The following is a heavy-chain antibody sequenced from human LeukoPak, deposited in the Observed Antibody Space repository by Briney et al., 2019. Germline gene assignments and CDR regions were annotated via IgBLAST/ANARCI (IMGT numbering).Heavy chain of an antibody. Sequence: PSETLSLTCAVYGGSFSGYYWSWIRQPPGKGLEWIGEINHSGSTNYNPSLKSRVTISVDTSKNQFSLKLSSVTAADTAVYYCARHLGAATPYADYWGQGTLVTVSS. CDR3: ARHLGAATPYADY. CDR1: GGSFSGYY. CDR2: INHSGST. D-gene: IGHD1-26*01. J-gene: IGHJ4*02. V-gene: IGHV4-34*01.